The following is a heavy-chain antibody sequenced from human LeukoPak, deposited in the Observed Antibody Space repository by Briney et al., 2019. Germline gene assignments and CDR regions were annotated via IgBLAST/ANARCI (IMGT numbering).Heavy chain of an antibody. D-gene: IGHD2-2*01. Sequence: PGGSLRLSYAASGFTFSSYAMHWVRQAPGKGLEWVAVISYDGSNKYYADSVKGRFTISRDNSKNTLYLQMNSLRAEDTAVYYCARDAGYCSSTSCYGDYYYYGMDVWGQGTTVTVSS. CDR1: GFTFSSYA. CDR3: ARDAGYCSSTSCYGDYYYYGMDV. V-gene: IGHV3-30*04. J-gene: IGHJ6*02. CDR2: ISYDGSNK.